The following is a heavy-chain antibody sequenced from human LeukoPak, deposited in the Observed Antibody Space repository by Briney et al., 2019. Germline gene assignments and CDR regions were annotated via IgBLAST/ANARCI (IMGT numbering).Heavy chain of an antibody. J-gene: IGHJ4*02. CDR1: GFTFSSYS. CDR2: ISSSSNYI. V-gene: IGHV3-21*01. CDR3: ARGELRAAGIDY. Sequence: GGSLRLSCAASGFTFSSYSMNWVRQAPGKGLEWVSSISSSSNYIYYADSVKGRFTISRDNAKNSLYLQMNSLRAEDTAEYYCARGELRAAGIDYWGQGTLVTVSS. D-gene: IGHD6-13*01.